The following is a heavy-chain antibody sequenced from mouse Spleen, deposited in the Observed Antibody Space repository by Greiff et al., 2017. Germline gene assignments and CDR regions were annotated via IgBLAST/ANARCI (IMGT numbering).Heavy chain of an antibody. D-gene: IGHD2-4*01. Sequence: QVQLQQPGAELVKPGASVKMSCKASGYTFTDYWVTWVKQRPGQGLEWIGDIYPGSDSTNYNEKFKTKATLTVDTSSTTAYMQLSSLTSEDSAVYYCARSINYYFDYWGQGTTLTVSS. CDR2: IYPGSDST. CDR1: GYTFTDYW. V-gene: IGHV1-55*01. J-gene: IGHJ2*01. CDR3: ARSINYYFDY.